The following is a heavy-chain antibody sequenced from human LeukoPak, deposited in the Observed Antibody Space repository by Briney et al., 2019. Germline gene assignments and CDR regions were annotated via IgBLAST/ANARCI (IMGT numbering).Heavy chain of an antibody. D-gene: IGHD3-10*01. CDR2: INPNSGNT. CDR3: ARGYGSGSYYNYPHDY. V-gene: IGHV1-8*02. Sequence: ASVKVSCKASGGTFTSYAINWVRQATGQGLEWMGWINPNSGNTGYAQKFQGRVTMTRNTSISTAYMELSSLRSEDTAVYYCARGYGSGSYYNYPHDYWGQGTLVTVSS. J-gene: IGHJ4*02. CDR1: GGTFTSYA.